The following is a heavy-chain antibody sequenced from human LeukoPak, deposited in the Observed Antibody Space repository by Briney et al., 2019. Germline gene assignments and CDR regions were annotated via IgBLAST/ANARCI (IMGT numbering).Heavy chain of an antibody. CDR2: ISSSSSYK. Sequence: PGGALTLSCAASGFTFSSYSMNWVRQAPGKGLEWVSSISSSSSYKYYADSVKDRFTISRDNAKNSLYLQMNSLRAEDTAVYYCATDCRMLVVATSLDYWGQGTLVTVSS. J-gene: IGHJ4*02. CDR3: ATDCRMLVVATSLDY. D-gene: IGHD2-15*01. CDR1: GFTFSSYS. V-gene: IGHV3-21*01.